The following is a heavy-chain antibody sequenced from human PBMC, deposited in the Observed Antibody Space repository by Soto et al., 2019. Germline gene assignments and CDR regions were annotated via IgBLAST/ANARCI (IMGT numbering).Heavy chain of an antibody. J-gene: IGHJ5*02. V-gene: IGHV3-48*01. CDR2: ISSSSSTI. CDR3: ARHPERIAQIGWFAP. CDR1: GFTFSSYS. Sequence: EVQLVESGGGLVQPGGSLRLSCAASGFTFSSYSMNWVRQAPGKGLEWVSYISSSSSTIYYADSVKGRFTISRDNAKNSLYLQMNSLRAEDTAVNYCARHPERIAQIGWFAPWGQGTLVTVSS. D-gene: IGHD6-13*01.